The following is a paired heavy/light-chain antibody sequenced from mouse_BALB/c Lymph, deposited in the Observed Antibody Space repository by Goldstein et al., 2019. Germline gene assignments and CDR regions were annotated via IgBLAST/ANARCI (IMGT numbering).Heavy chain of an antibody. J-gene: IGHJ1*01. CDR2: ISCYNGAT. D-gene: IGHD1-2*01. Sequence: LVKTGASVKISCKASGYSFTGYYMHWVKQSHGKSLEWIGYISCYNGATSYNQKFKGKATFTVDTSSSTAYMQFNSLTSEDSAVYYCARTSNGYGRYFDVWGAGTTVTVSS. CDR1: GYSFTGYY. CDR3: ARTSNGYGRYFDV. V-gene: IGHV1S34*01.
Light chain of an antibody. CDR3: QQWSSNPLT. Sequence: QIVLTQSPALMSASPGEKVTMTCSASSSVSYMYWYQQKPRSSPKPWIYLTSNLASGVPARFSGSGSGTSYSLTISSMEAEDAATYYCQQWSSNPLTFGAGTKLELK. J-gene: IGKJ5*01. CDR1: SSVSY. CDR2: LTS. V-gene: IGKV4-68*01.